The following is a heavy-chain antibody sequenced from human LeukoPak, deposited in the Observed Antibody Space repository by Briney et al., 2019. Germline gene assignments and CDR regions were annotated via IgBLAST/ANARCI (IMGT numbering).Heavy chain of an antibody. V-gene: IGHV4-39*01. J-gene: IGHJ4*02. CDR3: ARSYYYDSSHFDY. D-gene: IGHD3-22*01. CDR1: GGSISSSSYY. CDR2: IYYSGST. Sequence: SETLSLTCTVSGGSISSSSYYWGWIRQPPGKGLEWIGSIYYSGSTYYNPSLKSRVTISVDTSKNQFSLKLSSVTAADTAVYYCARSYYYDSSHFDYWGQGTLVTVSS.